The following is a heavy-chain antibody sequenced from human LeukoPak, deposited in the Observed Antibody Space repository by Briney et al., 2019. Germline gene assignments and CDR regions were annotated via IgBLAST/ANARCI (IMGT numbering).Heavy chain of an antibody. CDR3: ARASRSRYAFDI. V-gene: IGHV1-46*01. D-gene: IGHD1-26*01. J-gene: IGHJ3*02. CDR1: GYTFTSYY. CDR2: INPSGGST. Sequence: ASVKVSCKASGYTFTSYYMHWVRQAPGQGLEWMGIINPSGGSTSYAQKFQGRVTMTRDTSISTAYMELSRLRSDDTAVYYCARASRSRYAFDIWGQGTMVTVSS.